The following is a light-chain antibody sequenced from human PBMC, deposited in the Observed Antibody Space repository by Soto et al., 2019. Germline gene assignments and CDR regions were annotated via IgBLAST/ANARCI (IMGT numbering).Light chain of an antibody. J-gene: IGLJ2*01. CDR2: ENN. CDR3: GTWDSSLSAV. CDR1: SSNIGNNY. V-gene: IGLV1-51*02. Sequence: QSVLTQPPSVSAAPGQKVTISCSGSSSNIGNNYVSWYQQLPGTAPKLLIHENNKRPSGIPDRFSGSKSGTSATLGITGLQTGDEADYYCGTWDSSLSAVFGGGT.